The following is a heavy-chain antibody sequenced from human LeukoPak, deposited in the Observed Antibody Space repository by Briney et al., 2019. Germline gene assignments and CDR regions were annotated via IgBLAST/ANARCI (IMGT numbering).Heavy chain of an antibody. D-gene: IGHD3-10*01. Sequence: SETLSLTCTVSGGSISSGDYYWSWIRQPPGKGLEWIGYIDYSGSTYDNPALKSRVTISVDTSKNQFSLKLSSVTAADTAVYYCARIPGVRKYGSGTAYWGQGTLVTVSS. V-gene: IGHV4-30-4*01. J-gene: IGHJ4*02. CDR3: ARIPGVRKYGSGTAY. CDR2: IDYSGST. CDR1: GGSISSGDYY.